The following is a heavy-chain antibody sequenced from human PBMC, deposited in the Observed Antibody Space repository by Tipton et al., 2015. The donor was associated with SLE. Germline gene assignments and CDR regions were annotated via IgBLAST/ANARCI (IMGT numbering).Heavy chain of an antibody. CDR2: IYSGGST. V-gene: IGHV3-53*05. CDR3: ARATMIRAFDI. CDR1: GFTVSSNY. Sequence: SLRLSCAASGFTVSSNYMSWVRQAPGKGLEWVSVIYSGGSTYYADSVKGRFTISRDNSKNTLYLQMNSLRAKDTAVYYCARATMIRAFDIWGQGTMVTVSS. J-gene: IGHJ3*02. D-gene: IGHD3-22*01.